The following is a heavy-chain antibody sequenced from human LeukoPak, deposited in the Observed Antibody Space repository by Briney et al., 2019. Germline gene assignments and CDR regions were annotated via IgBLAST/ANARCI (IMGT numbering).Heavy chain of an antibody. V-gene: IGHV1-2*02. CDR2: INPNSGGT. CDR3: ARWQRDGYNRNFDY. J-gene: IGHJ4*02. D-gene: IGHD5-24*01. CDR1: GYTFTGYY. Sequence: ASVKVSCKASGYTFTGYYMHWVRQAPGQGLEWMGWINPNSGGTNYAQKFQGRVTMTRDTSISTAYMELSRLRSDDTAVYYCARWQRDGYNRNFDYWGQGTLVTVSS.